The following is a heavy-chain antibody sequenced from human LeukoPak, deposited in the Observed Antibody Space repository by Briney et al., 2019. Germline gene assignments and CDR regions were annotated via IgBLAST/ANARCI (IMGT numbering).Heavy chain of an antibody. CDR2: INHSGST. V-gene: IGHV4-34*01. Sequence: SETLSLTCAVYGGSFSGYYWSWIRQPPGKGLEWIGEINHSGSTNYNPSLKSRVTISVDTSKNQFSLKLSSVTAADTAVYYCARVRYTLWFGELASWFDPWGQGTLVTVSS. CDR3: ARVRYTLWFGELASWFDP. CDR1: GGSFSGYY. J-gene: IGHJ5*02. D-gene: IGHD3-10*01.